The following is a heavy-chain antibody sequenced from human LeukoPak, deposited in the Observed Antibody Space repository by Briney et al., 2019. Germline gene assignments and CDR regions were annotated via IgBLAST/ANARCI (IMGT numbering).Heavy chain of an antibody. CDR2: INPNSGDT. J-gene: IGHJ3*02. D-gene: IGHD3-10*01. CDR1: GYTFTDYY. Sequence: ASVKISCKASGYTFTDYYMHWVRQAPGQGLEWMGWINPNSGDTNCAQKFQGRVTMTRDTSITTGYMELSRLRSDDTAVYYCAREYYYGSGSYFLGPDAFDIWGQGTMVTVSS. V-gene: IGHV1-2*02. CDR3: AREYYYGSGSYFLGPDAFDI.